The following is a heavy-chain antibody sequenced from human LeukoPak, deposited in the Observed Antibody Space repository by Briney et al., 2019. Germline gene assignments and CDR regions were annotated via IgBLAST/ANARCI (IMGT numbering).Heavy chain of an antibody. Sequence: PGGSLRLSCAASGFTFSSYTMSWVRQAPGKGLEWVSALSGSGDSTYYADSVKGRFTISRDNSKGTLYLQMNSLRAEDTAVYYCASGGRLSFGSFDYWGQGTLVTVSS. J-gene: IGHJ4*02. V-gene: IGHV3-23*01. CDR1: GFTFSSYT. CDR2: LSGSGDST. CDR3: ASGGRLSFGSFDY. D-gene: IGHD3-16*01.